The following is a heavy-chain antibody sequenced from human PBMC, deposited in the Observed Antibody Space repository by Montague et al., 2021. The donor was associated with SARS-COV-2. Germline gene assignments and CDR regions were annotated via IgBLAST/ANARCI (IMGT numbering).Heavy chain of an antibody. J-gene: IGHJ4*02. CDR1: GGSISSYY. Sequence: SETLSLTCTVSGGSISSYYWSWIRQPPGKGLEWIGYIYYSGSTNYNPSLTSRVTISVDTSKNQFSLKLSSVTAADTAVYYCARVFPRWLQFDPYFDYWGQGTLVTVSS. CDR2: IYYSGST. CDR3: ARVFPRWLQFDPYFDY. D-gene: IGHD5-24*01. V-gene: IGHV4-59*01.